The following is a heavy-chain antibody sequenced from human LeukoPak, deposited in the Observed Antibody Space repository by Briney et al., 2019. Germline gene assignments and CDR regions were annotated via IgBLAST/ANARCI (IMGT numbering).Heavy chain of an antibody. V-gene: IGHV3-7*01. D-gene: IGHD2-21*01. CDR3: VTGGHYSGT. Sequence: GGPLRLSCAASGFTSSSHWMSWVRQAPGKGLEWVATIKPDGSDENYVDSVKGRFTISRDNAKNSLHLQMSSLRGEDTALYYCVTGGHYSGTWGQGSLVTVSA. J-gene: IGHJ4*02. CDR1: GFTSSSHW. CDR2: IKPDGSDE.